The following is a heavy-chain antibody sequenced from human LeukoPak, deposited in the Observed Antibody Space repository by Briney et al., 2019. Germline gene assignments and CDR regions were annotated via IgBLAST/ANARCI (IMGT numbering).Heavy chain of an antibody. CDR1: GHTFTSYG. CDR2: ISVYTGNT. J-gene: IGHJ3*02. CDR3: ARDSTVGTTDSDAFDI. D-gene: IGHD4-23*01. Sequence: ASVKVSCKASGHTFTSYGITWVRQAPGQGLEWMGWISVYTGNTHYAQNLQGRVTMTTDTSTSTAYMELRSLRSDDTAVYYCARDSTVGTTDSDAFDIWGQGTMVTVSS. V-gene: IGHV1-18*01.